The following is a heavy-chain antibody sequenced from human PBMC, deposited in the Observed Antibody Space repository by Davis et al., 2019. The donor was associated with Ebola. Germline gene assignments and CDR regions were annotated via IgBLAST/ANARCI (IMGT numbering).Heavy chain of an antibody. V-gene: IGHV1-2*02. CDR1: GYTFTGYY. Sequence: ASVKVSCKASGYTFTGYYMHWVRQAPGQGLEWMGWINPNSGGTNYAQKFQGRVTMTRDTSISTAYMELSRLRSDDTAVYYCARPLRWGSLALDYWGQGTLVTVSS. D-gene: IGHD3-3*01. J-gene: IGHJ4*02. CDR3: ARPLRWGSLALDY. CDR2: INPNSGGT.